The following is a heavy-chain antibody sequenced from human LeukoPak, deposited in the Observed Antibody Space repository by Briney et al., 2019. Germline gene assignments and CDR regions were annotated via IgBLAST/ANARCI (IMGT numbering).Heavy chain of an antibody. V-gene: IGHV1-2*02. J-gene: IGHJ4*02. Sequence: ASVKVSCKASGYTFTGYYMHWVRQEPGGGLEWMGWINPNSGGTNYAQKFQGGVTMTRDTSISTAYMELSRLRSDDTAVYYCAREERSGYYHYWGQGTLVTVSS. CDR1: GYTFTGYY. CDR3: AREERSGYYHY. CDR2: INPNSGGT. D-gene: IGHD3-3*01.